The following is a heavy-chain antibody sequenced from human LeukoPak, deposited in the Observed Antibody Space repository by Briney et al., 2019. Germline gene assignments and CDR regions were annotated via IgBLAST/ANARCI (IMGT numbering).Heavy chain of an antibody. J-gene: IGHJ4*02. Sequence: GGSLRLSCGASGFTFNSYGMHWVRQAPGKGLEWVSAISGSGGSTYYADSVKGRFTISRDNSKNTLYLQMNSLRAEDTAVYYCAKPYSSGYTYYFDYWGQGTLVTVSS. CDR3: AKPYSSGYTYYFDY. D-gene: IGHD3-22*01. V-gene: IGHV3-23*01. CDR1: GFTFNSYG. CDR2: ISGSGGST.